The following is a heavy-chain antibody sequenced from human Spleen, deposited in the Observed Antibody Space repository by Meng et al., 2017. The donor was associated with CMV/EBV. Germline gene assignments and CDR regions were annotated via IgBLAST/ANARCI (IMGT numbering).Heavy chain of an antibody. V-gene: IGHV3-21*01. CDR3: ARGLTRSDY. CDR1: GFTFNKFT. D-gene: IGHD1-14*01. CDR2: ISSRSSYI. Sequence: GESLKISCAASGFTFNKFTMNWVRQAPGKGLEWVSSISSRSSYIYYADSVRGRFTISRDNAKNSLYLQMNSLRAEDTAVYYCARGLTRSDYWGQGTLVTVSS. J-gene: IGHJ4*02.